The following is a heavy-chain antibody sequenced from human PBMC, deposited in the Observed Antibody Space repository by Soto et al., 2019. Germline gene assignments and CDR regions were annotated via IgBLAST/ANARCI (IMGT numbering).Heavy chain of an antibody. V-gene: IGHV3-23*01. Sequence: GGSLRLSCEASGFIFSSYAMSWVRQAPGKGLEWVSVISDSGGTTDYADSVKGRFTISRDNSRNILYLQMNSLRAEDTAIYYCAKGAKYNWFDPWGQGTLVTVSS. CDR1: GFIFSSYA. J-gene: IGHJ5*02. CDR2: ISDSGGTT. CDR3: AKGAKYNWFDP.